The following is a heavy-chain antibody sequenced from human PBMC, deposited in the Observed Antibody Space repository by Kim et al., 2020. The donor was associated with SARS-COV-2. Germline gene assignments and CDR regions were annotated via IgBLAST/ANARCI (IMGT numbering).Heavy chain of an antibody. CDR3: AKELYGDWYFDL. J-gene: IGHJ2*01. Sequence: GYADAVKGRFTIARDNAKNSLYLQMNSLRAEDTALYYCAKELYGDWYFDLWGRGTLVTVSS. V-gene: IGHV3-9*01. D-gene: IGHD2-2*02.